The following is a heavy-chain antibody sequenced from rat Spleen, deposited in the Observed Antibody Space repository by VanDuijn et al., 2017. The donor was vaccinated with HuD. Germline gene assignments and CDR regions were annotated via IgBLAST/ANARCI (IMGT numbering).Heavy chain of an antibody. Sequence: EVQLVESGGGLVQPGRSLKLSCAASGFTFSDYGVAWVRQAPTKGLEWVATISYDGGRNFYRDSVKGRFTISRDNAKSSLYLQMDSLRSEDTATYYCVTRDGGYPHWGQGVMVTVSS. CDR2: ISYDGGRN. CDR1: GFTFSDYG. J-gene: IGHJ2*01. CDR3: VTRDGGYPH. V-gene: IGHV5-29*01. D-gene: IGHD1-11*01.